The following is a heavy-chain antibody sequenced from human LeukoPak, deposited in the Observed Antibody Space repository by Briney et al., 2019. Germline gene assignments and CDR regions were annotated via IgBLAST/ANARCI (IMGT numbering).Heavy chain of an antibody. Sequence: GGSLRLSCATSGFTFSRYGMHWVRQAPGKGLEWVAVISYTGSNKYYADSVKGRFTISRDNSKNTLYLQMNSLRAEDTAVYYCAKDPEMATITGDYWGQGTLVTVSS. CDR2: ISYTGSNK. D-gene: IGHD5-24*01. J-gene: IGHJ4*02. CDR1: GFTFSRYG. CDR3: AKDPEMATITGDY. V-gene: IGHV3-30*18.